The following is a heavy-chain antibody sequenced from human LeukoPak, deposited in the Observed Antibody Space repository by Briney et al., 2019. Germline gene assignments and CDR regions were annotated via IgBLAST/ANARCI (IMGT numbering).Heavy chain of an antibody. CDR3: ARTRPTALTFGEFSHYMDV. Sequence: ASVKVSCKASGYTFTGYYMHWVRQAPGQGLEWMGWINPNSGGTNYAQKFQGRVTMTRDTSISTVYMELSSLRAEDTAVYYCARTRPTALTFGEFSHYMDVWGKGTTVTISS. D-gene: IGHD3-10*01. V-gene: IGHV1-2*02. CDR1: GYTFTGYY. CDR2: INPNSGGT. J-gene: IGHJ6*03.